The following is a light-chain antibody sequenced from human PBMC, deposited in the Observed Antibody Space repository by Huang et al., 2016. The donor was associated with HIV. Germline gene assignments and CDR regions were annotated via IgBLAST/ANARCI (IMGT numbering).Light chain of an antibody. CDR2: CAS. Sequence: IQMTQSPSSLSASVGDRVTITCRASQSIDGNLNWYQQKPGKAPKLLISCASTLHTGVPLRFSGSGSGTDYTLIIDNLQPDDFATYFCQQSYSTLITFGQGSRLDTK. CDR1: QSIDGN. V-gene: IGKV1-39*01. CDR3: QQSYSTLIT. J-gene: IGKJ5*01.